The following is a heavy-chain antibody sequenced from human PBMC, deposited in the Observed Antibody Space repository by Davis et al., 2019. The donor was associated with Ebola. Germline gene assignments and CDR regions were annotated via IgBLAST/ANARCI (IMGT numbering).Heavy chain of an antibody. CDR1: GFTFSGYD. D-gene: IGHD2-2*01. J-gene: IGHJ6*03. V-gene: IGHV3-13*01. CDR2: IGTGGDT. CDR3: AREDCSRTSCSAPDYYYYYMDV. Sequence: GESLKISCAASGFTFSGYDMHWVRQATGKALEWVSAIGTGGDTYYLDSVKGRFTISRENAKNSLYLQMNSLRAEDTAVYYCAREDCSRTSCSAPDYYYYYMDVWGKGTTVTVSS.